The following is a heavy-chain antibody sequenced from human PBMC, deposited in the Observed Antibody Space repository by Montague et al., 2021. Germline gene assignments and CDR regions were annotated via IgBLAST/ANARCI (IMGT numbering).Heavy chain of an antibody. V-gene: IGHV4-4*07. D-gene: IGHD1-26*01. Sequence: SETRSLTCTVFGDSINTYSWSWIRQPAGKGLEWIGRLSNGGSTNSNPSLKSRVSMSVDTSENQFSLKLSSVTAADTAVYFCARDTVGASGYFYYYYMDVWGRGTTVTVSS. CDR2: LSNGGST. CDR1: GDSINTYS. J-gene: IGHJ6*03. CDR3: ARDTVGASGYFYYYYMDV.